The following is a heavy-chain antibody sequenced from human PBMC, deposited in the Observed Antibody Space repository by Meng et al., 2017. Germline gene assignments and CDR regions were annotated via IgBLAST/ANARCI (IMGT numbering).Heavy chain of an antibody. J-gene: IGHJ4*02. CDR1: GFTFSSYW. CDR3: ARDRIQIWR. V-gene: IGHV3-7*01. CDR2: IKQDGSEK. D-gene: IGHD5-18*01. Sequence: GESLMISCAASGFTFSSYWMSWVRQAPGKGLEWVANIKQDGSEKYYVDSVKGRFTISRDNAKNSLYLQMNSVRAEDTAVYYCARDRIQIWRWGQGTLVTVSS.